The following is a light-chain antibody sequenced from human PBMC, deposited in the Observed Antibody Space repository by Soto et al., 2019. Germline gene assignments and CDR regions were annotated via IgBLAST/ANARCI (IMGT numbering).Light chain of an antibody. V-gene: IGKV3-11*01. CDR2: DAS. Sequence: EIVLTQSPVTLSLSPGERATLSCRASQSVSSYLAWYQQKPGQAPRLLIYDASNRATGIPARFSGSGSGTDFTLTISSLEPEDFAVYYCQQRSNWPPITVGQGTRLEIK. CDR1: QSVSSY. J-gene: IGKJ5*01. CDR3: QQRSNWPPIT.